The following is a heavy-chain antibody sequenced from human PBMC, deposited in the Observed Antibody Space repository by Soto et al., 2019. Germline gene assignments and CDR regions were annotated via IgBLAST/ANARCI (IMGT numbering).Heavy chain of an antibody. CDR1: GFTFSSYW. CDR3: ARVIFLVPAAHYGMDV. Sequence: EVQLVESGGDLVQPGGSLRLSCAASGFTFSSYWMSWVRQAPGKGLEWVANIKQDGSEKYYVDSVKGRFTISRDNAKNSLYLQMNSLRAEDTAVYYCARVIFLVPAAHYGMDVWGQGTTVTVSS. D-gene: IGHD2-2*01. V-gene: IGHV3-7*01. CDR2: IKQDGSEK. J-gene: IGHJ6*02.